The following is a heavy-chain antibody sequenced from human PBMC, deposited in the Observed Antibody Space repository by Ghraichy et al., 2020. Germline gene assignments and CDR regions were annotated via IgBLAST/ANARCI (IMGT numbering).Heavy chain of an antibody. J-gene: IGHJ6*02. CDR1: GGSFSGYY. CDR3: ARETTMVRGVIRSWYGMDV. D-gene: IGHD3-10*01. Sequence: SETLSLTCAVYGGSFSGYYWSWIRQPPGKGLEWIGEINHSGSTNYNPSLKSRVTISVDTSKNQFSLKLSSVTAADTAVYYCARETTMVRGVIRSWYGMDVWGQGTTVTVSS. V-gene: IGHV4-34*01. CDR2: INHSGST.